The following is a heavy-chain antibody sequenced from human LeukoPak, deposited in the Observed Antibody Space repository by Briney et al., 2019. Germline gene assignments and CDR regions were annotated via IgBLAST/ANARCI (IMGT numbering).Heavy chain of an antibody. CDR1: GFTFSSYW. CDR3: ARIGYSSSSFDF. D-gene: IGHD6-6*01. J-gene: IGHJ4*02. Sequence: PGGSLRLSCAASGFTFSSYWMTWVRQAPGKGLEWVANIKEDGSEKYYVVSVKGRLTISRDNAKESLYLQMNSLRAEDTAVYYCARIGYSSSSFDFWGQGTLVTVSS. V-gene: IGHV3-7*05. CDR2: IKEDGSEK.